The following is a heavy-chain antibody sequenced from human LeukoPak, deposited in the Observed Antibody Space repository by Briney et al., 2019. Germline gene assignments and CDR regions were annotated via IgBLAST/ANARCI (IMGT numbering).Heavy chain of an antibody. J-gene: IGHJ4*02. CDR2: IYHSGST. CDR1: GYSISGGYY. CDR3: ARLTPRGLYSSSSTYFDY. D-gene: IGHD6-6*01. Sequence: SESLSLTCTVSGYSISGGYYWGWIRQPPGKGLEWIGSIYHSGSTYYNPSLKSRVTISVDTSKNQFSLKLSSVTAADTAVYYCARLTPRGLYSSSSTYFDYWGQGTLVTVSS. V-gene: IGHV4-38-2*02.